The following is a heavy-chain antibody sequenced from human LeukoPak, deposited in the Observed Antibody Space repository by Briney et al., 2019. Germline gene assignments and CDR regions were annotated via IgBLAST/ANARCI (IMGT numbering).Heavy chain of an antibody. Sequence: ASVKVSCKASGYTFSSYGISWVRQAPGQGLEWMGWIGAYSGNTHYAQKFQGRVTMTTDTSTTTAYMELRGLRSDDTAVYYCATAEGTYYYDSSGFDYWGQGTLVTVSS. CDR2: IGAYSGNT. CDR1: GYTFSSYG. J-gene: IGHJ4*02. CDR3: ATAEGTYYYDSSGFDY. V-gene: IGHV1-18*01. D-gene: IGHD3-22*01.